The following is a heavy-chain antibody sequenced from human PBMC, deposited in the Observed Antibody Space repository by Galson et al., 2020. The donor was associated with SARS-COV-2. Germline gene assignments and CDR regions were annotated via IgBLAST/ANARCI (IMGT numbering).Heavy chain of an antibody. J-gene: IGHJ4*02. Sequence: GESLKISCKASGYNFNEYIHWVRQAPGQGLEWMGWIHPNNGRTNYGQRFLGRVTMTTDRSLSTAYMELSSLTSDDTAVYYCARVVAGTLYFDYWGQGTLVTVSS. V-gene: IGHV1-2*02. D-gene: IGHD1-7*01. CDR3: ARVVAGTLYFDY. CDR2: IHPNNGRT. CDR1: GYNFNEY.